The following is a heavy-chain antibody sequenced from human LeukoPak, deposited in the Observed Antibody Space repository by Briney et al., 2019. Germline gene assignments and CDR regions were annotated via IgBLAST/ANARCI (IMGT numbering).Heavy chain of an antibody. Sequence: KPSETLSLTCTVSGASIRSSYWSWIRQPPRKGLEWIGCIYYTGSTNYNPSLKSRVTTSLDTSKNQFSLKLTSVTAADTAMYYCARDVVVVPAGRRYFDLWGRGTLVTVSS. D-gene: IGHD2-2*01. CDR2: IYYTGST. CDR1: GASIRSSY. J-gene: IGHJ2*01. CDR3: ARDVVVVPAGRRYFDL. V-gene: IGHV4-59*01.